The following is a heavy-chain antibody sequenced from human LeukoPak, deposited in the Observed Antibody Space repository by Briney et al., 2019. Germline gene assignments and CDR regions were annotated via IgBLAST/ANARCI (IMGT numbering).Heavy chain of an antibody. CDR2: IRYDGSNK. Sequence: GGSLRLSCTASGFTFSSYGMHWVRQAPGKGLEWVAFIRYDGSNKYYADSVKGRFTISRDNSKNTLYLQMNSLRAEDTAVYYCAKDLSVFGVVPRVYMDVWGKGTTVTVSS. V-gene: IGHV3-30*02. D-gene: IGHD3-3*01. CDR1: GFTFSSYG. J-gene: IGHJ6*03. CDR3: AKDLSVFGVVPRVYMDV.